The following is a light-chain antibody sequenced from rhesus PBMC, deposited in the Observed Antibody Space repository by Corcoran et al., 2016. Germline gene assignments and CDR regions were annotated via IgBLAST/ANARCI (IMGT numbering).Light chain of an antibody. CDR3: SSWDDTLGIYI. Sequence: QSVLAQSPSTSGAPGQSVSISCSGSSSNIGSTYVSWYQQVSGQAPKLVIYNNRYRPSGVPLRFSASKSGTSASLTISNLQSEDEADYYCSSWDDTLGIYIFGVGTRLTVL. J-gene: IGLJ1*01. CDR2: NNR. CDR1: SSNIGSTY. V-gene: IGLV1-72*01.